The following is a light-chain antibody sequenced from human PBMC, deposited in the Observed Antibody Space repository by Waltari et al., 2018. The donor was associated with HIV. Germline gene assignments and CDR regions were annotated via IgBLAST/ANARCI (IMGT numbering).Light chain of an antibody. V-gene: IGKV3-15*01. CDR1: QSLSSN. CDR3: QQYNNWPQTWPPGT. CDR2: GAS. J-gene: IGKJ1*01. Sequence: EVVMTQSPATVSVSPGERATLSCRASQSLSSNLAWYQQKPGQAPRLLIYGASTRAIGVPARFSGSGSWTEFTLTISSLQSEDFGVYYCQQYNNWPQTWPPGTFGQGTKVEIK.